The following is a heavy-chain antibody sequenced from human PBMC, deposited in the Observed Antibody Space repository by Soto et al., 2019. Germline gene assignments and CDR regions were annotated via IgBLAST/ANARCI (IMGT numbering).Heavy chain of an antibody. CDR3: AKDGYSSSSFYYYGMDV. V-gene: IGHV3-23*01. J-gene: IGHJ6*02. CDR1: GFTFSSYA. CDR2: ISGSGGST. Sequence: EVQLLESGGGLVQPGGSLRLSCAASGFTFSSYAMSWVRQAPGKGLEWVSAISGSGGSTYYAGSVKGRFTISRDNSKNTLYLQMNSLRAEDTAVYYCAKDGYSSSSFYYYGMDVWGQGTTVTVSS. D-gene: IGHD6-6*01.